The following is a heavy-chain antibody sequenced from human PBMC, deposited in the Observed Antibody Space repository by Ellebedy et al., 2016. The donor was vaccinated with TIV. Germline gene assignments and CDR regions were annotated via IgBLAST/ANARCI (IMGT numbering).Heavy chain of an antibody. J-gene: IGHJ4*02. CDR3: ARDYRGSPLGY. CDR2: DGTDGYHK. V-gene: IGHV3-30*03. Sequence: GESLKISCVASGFTFSSSDMHWVRQTPGKGMEWLSHDGTDGYHKYYADSVKGRFTTSRDISKNTLFLQMNSLRVEDTAVYYCARDYRGSPLGYWGQGTLVTVSS. D-gene: IGHD2-15*01. CDR1: GFTFSSSD.